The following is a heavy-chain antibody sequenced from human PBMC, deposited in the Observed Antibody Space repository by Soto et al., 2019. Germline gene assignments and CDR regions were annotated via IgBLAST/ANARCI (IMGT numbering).Heavy chain of an antibody. CDR3: AVAGLGDFEVVPTATTFYYGLDV. J-gene: IGHJ6*02. V-gene: IGHV3-30*09. D-gene: IGHD2-2*01. CDR2: ISYDGITK. CDR1: GFTFSNYA. Sequence: PGGSLRLSCGSSGFTFSNYAIHWVRQAPCRGLEWVAVISYDGITKYYADSAQGRFAISRDNSENTVFLQMNSLRAEDTAVYYCAVAGLGDFEVVPTATTFYYGLDVWGQGTTVAVSS.